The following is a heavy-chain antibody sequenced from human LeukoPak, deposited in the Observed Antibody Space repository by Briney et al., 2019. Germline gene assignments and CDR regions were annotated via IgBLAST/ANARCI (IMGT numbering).Heavy chain of an antibody. CDR1: GFTFSSYA. J-gene: IGHJ6*02. V-gene: IGHV3-23*01. CDR3: AKDLGGKPYYYYGMDV. CDR2: ISGGGGGT. Sequence: GGSLRLSCAASGFTFSSYAMSWVRQAPGKGLEWVSAISGGGGGTFYADSVKGRFTISRDNSKNTLYLQMNSLRAEDTAVYYCAKDLGGKPYYYYGMDVWGQGTTVTVCS.